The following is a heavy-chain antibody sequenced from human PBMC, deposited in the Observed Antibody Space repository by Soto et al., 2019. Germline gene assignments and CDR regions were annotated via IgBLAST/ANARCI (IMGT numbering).Heavy chain of an antibody. D-gene: IGHD3-9*01. CDR1: GLNINNYT. CDR2: ISGGGGSI. J-gene: IGHJ4*02. CDR3: AREHYDILTDYFNRDLDY. Sequence: GGPLRLACPASGLNINNYTMSLVSQAPGKGLEWVSGISGGGGSIHYVDSVKGRFTISRDNSMNTLYLQMNSLRVEDTAVYFCAREHYDILTDYFNRDLDYWGQGTLVTVSS. V-gene: IGHV3-23*01.